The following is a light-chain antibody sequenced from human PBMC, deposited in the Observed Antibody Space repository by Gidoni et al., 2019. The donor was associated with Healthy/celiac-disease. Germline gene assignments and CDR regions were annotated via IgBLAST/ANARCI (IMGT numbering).Light chain of an antibody. CDR3: QQYNNWPGT. CDR2: GAS. V-gene: IGKV3-15*01. CDR1: QRGSSN. Sequence: EIVMTQSPATLSVSPGESDTLSCRSSQRGSSNLAWYQHKPGQAPRLLIYGASTRATGIPARFSGSGSGTEFTLTISSLQSEDVAVYYCQQYNNWPGTFGQGTKVEIK. J-gene: IGKJ1*01.